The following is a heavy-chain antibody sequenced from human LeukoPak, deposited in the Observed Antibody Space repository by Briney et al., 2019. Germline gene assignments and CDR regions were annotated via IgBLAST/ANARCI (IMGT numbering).Heavy chain of an antibody. D-gene: IGHD5-24*01. CDR3: ARGLPGGYNHGDY. CDR2: IKQDGSER. CDR1: GFTFSNYW. V-gene: IGHV3-7*03. J-gene: IGHJ4*02. Sequence: GGSLRLPCAASGFTFSNYWMSWVRQAPGKGLEWVANIKQDGSERYYVDSVKGRFTISRDNAKNSLYLQMNSLRAEDTAVYYCARGLPGGYNHGDYWGQGTLVTVSS.